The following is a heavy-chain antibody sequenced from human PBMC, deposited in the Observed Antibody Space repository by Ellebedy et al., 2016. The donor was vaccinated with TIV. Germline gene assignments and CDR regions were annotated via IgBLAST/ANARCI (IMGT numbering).Heavy chain of an antibody. CDR3: ARAPYDVYRYFHL. V-gene: IGHV4-34*01. CDR2: INHSGST. CDR1: RGSYNGYY. D-gene: IGHD3-3*01. Sequence: MPSETLSLTCAVYRGSYNGYYWSWIRQPPGKGLEWIGEINHSGSTNYNPSLKSRVTISVDTSKNQFSLKLSSVTAADTAVYFCARAPYDVYRYFHLWGRGTLFAVSS. J-gene: IGHJ2*01.